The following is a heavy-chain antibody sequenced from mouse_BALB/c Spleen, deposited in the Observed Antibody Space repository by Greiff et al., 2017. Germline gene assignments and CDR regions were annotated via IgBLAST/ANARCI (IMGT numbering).Heavy chain of an antibody. J-gene: IGHJ2*01. CDR3: ARRNWEGYFDY. D-gene: IGHD4-1*01. CDR1: GFSLSTSGMG. V-gene: IGHV8-12*01. Sequence: QVTLKVSGPGILQPSQTLSLTCSFSGFSLSTSGMGVSWIRQPSGKGLEWLAHIYWDDDKRYNPSLKSRLTISKDTSRNQVFLKITSVDTADTATYYCARRNWEGYFDYWGQGTTLTVSS. CDR2: IYWDDDK.